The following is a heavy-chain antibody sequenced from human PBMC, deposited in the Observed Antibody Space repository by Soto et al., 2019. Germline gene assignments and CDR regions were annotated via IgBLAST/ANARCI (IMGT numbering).Heavy chain of an antibody. D-gene: IGHD3-22*01. CDR2: IIPVFGLV. CDR3: SGGRIVVFGSRAYYGMDV. Sequence: QVHLLLQSGAEVKKPGSSVKVSCKASAGTPSNSALSWARQAPGQGLEWIGGIIPVFGLVKYAQNFQGRVTITADESTNTAYMELSSLRPEDTAVYYCSGGRIVVFGSRAYYGMDVWGQGTTVTVSS. V-gene: IGHV1-69*01. J-gene: IGHJ6*02. CDR1: AGTPSNSA.